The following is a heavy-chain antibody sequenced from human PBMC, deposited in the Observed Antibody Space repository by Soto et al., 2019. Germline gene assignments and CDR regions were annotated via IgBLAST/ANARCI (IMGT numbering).Heavy chain of an antibody. Sequence: QVQLLQSGAEVKKPGSSVRVSCEASGGTFRTYAISWVRQAPGQGLEWMGEIIPIFGTVNYAQKLQGRVTITADESTTTVYVDLRSLRSEDTAVYYCAKGAVAGAPTSYYYYGMDVWGQWTTVTVSS. CDR1: GGTFRTYA. CDR2: IIPIFGTV. V-gene: IGHV1-69*12. D-gene: IGHD6-19*01. J-gene: IGHJ6*02. CDR3: AKGAVAGAPTSYYYYGMDV.